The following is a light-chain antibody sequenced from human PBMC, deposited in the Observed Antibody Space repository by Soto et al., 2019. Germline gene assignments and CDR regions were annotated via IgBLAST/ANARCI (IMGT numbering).Light chain of an antibody. CDR2: EVS. Sequence: QSALTQPASVSGSPGQSITISCTGTSSDVGGYNYVSWYQQHPGKAPKLMIYEVSNRPSGVSNRFSGSKSGNTASLTTSGLQAEDEAEYYCSSYTSSSTGGFGTGTKLTVL. J-gene: IGLJ1*01. CDR1: SSDVGGYNY. V-gene: IGLV2-14*01. CDR3: SSYTSSSTGG.